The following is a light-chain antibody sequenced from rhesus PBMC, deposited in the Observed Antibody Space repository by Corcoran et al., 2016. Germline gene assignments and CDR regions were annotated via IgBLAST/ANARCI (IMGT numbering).Light chain of an antibody. CDR1: QSISSW. Sequence: DIQMTQSPSSLSASVGDTVTITCRASQSISSWLDWSQQHIGKAPKLLIHKAASLQSGVPSRFSGSGSGTYFTLTISSLQPEDFATYYCLQYSSSPPTFGQGTKVEIK. J-gene: IGKJ1*01. CDR2: KAA. CDR3: LQYSSSPPT. V-gene: IGKV1-22*01.